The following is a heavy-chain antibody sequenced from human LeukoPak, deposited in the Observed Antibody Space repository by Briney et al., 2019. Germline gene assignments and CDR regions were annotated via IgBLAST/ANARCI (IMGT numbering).Heavy chain of an antibody. Sequence: PGGTLSFSCAASGFTFSDFTINWVRPAPGKGLEWVLTLSSDSSFIDSAESGKGRFAISRDDAKNSVYLQINSLRAEDTAVYYCARSRQFVVVPAAIAFDIWGQGTVVTVSS. D-gene: IGHD2-2*01. CDR1: GFTFSDFT. CDR3: ARSRQFVVVPAAIAFDI. V-gene: IGHV3-21*01. J-gene: IGHJ3*02. CDR2: LSSDSSFI.